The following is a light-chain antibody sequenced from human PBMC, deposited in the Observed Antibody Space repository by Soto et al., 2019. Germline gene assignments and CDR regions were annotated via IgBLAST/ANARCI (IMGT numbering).Light chain of an antibody. CDR3: CSYAGSSV. CDR1: SSDVGSYNL. V-gene: IGLV2-23*01. CDR2: EGS. Sequence: QSVLTQPASVSGSPGQSITISCTGTSSDVGSYNLVSWYQQHPGKAPKLMIYEGSKRPSGVSNRFSGSKSGNTASLTTSGLQAEDEADYYCCSYAGSSVFGTGTKVTVL. J-gene: IGLJ1*01.